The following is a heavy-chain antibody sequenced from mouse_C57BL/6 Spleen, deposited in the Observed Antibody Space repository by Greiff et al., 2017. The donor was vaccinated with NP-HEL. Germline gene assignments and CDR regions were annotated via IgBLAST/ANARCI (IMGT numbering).Heavy chain of an antibody. CDR2: IYPGDGDT. J-gene: IGHJ4*01. CDR3: ARIDYDDAMDY. CDR1: GYAFSSYW. D-gene: IGHD2-4*01. V-gene: IGHV1-80*01. Sequence: QVQLQQSGAELVKPGASVKISCKASGYAFSSYWMNWVKQRPGKGLEWIGQIYPGDGDTNYNGKFKGKATLTADKSSSTAYMQLSSLTSEDSAVYFCARIDYDDAMDYWGQGTSVTVSS.